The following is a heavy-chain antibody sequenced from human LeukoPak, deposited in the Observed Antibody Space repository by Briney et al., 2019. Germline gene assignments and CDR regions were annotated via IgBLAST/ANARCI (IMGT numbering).Heavy chain of an antibody. Sequence: GGSLRLSCAASGFTFSSYGMHWVRQAPGKGLEWVAFIRYDGSNKYYADSVKGRFTISRDNSKNTLYLQMNSLRAEDTAVYYCAKDAGVAPGAFDIRGQGTMVTVSS. CDR3: AKDAGVAPGAFDI. CDR1: GFTFSSYG. V-gene: IGHV3-30*02. CDR2: IRYDGSNK. J-gene: IGHJ3*02. D-gene: IGHD7-27*01.